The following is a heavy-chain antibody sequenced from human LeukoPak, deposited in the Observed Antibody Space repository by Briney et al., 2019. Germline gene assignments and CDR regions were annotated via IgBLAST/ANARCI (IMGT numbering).Heavy chain of an antibody. CDR2: ISHDGGND. CDR1: GSTFRSHA. V-gene: IGHV3-30*04. CDR3: VGSPTYYYMDV. D-gene: IGHD3-10*01. Sequence: TGGSLRLSCVASGSTFRSHAIHWVRQAPGKGLEWVTVISHDGGNDYYRDSVKGRFTTSRDNSKNTVLLQMNSLSPDDTAVYYCVGSPTYYYMDVWGKGTTVTVSS. J-gene: IGHJ6*03.